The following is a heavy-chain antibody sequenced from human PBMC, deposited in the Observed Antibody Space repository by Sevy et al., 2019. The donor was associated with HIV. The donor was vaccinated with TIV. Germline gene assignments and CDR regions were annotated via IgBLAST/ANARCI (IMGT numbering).Heavy chain of an antibody. CDR1: GYTFTSYD. Sequence: ASVKVSCKASGYTFTSYDINCVRQATGQGLEWMGWMNPNSGNTGYAQKFQGRVTMTRNTSISTAYMELSSLRSEDTAVYYCARGLDLYCSSTSCYTDYWGQGTLVTVSS. D-gene: IGHD2-2*02. V-gene: IGHV1-8*01. J-gene: IGHJ4*02. CDR2: MNPNSGNT. CDR3: ARGLDLYCSSTSCYTDY.